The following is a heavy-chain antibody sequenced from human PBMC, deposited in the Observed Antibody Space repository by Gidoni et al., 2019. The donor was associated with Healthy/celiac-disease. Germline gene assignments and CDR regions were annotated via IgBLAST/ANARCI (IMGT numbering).Heavy chain of an antibody. CDR3: ARVRPRDCSSTSCYLGYYYYYMDV. CDR2: IIPILGIA. D-gene: IGHD2-2*01. J-gene: IGHJ6*03. CDR1: GCTFSSYA. Sequence: QVQLVQSGAEVKKPGSSVKVSCKASGCTFSSYAISWLRQAPGQGLEWMGRIIPILGIANYAQKFQGRVTITADKSTSTAYMELSSLRSEDTAVYYCARVRPRDCSSTSCYLGYYYYYMDVWGKGTTVTVSS. V-gene: IGHV1-69*04.